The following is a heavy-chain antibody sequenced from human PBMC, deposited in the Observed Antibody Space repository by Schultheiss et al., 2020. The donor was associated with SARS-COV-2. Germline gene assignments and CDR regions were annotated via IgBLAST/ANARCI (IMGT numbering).Heavy chain of an antibody. D-gene: IGHD1-26*01. CDR1: GFTFSSYA. CDR3: ARWASGVEAAFDI. CDR2: ISGSGGST. V-gene: IGHV3-23*01. J-gene: IGHJ3*02. Sequence: GGSLRLSCAASGFTFSSYAMHWVRQAPGKGLEWVSGISGSGGSTYYADSVKGRFTISRDNSKNTLYLQMNSLRAEDTAVYYCARWASGVEAAFDIWGQGTMVTVSS.